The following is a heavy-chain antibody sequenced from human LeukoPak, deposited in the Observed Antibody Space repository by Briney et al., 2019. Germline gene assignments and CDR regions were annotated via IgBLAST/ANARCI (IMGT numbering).Heavy chain of an antibody. V-gene: IGHV3-48*04. CDR3: ARDGYSSSWYTIGFY. Sequence: GGSVRLSCAASGFTFSTYSMNWVRQAPGKGLEWISYISSDTYVIHYADSVKGRFTISRDNAKNSLYLQMNSLRAEDTAVYYCARDGYSSSWYTIGFYWGQGTLVTVSS. CDR1: GFTFSTYS. J-gene: IGHJ4*02. D-gene: IGHD6-13*01. CDR2: ISSDTYVI.